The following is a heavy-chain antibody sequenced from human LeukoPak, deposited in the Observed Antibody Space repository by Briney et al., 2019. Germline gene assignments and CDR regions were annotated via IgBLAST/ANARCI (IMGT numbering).Heavy chain of an antibody. V-gene: IGHV3-64*01. CDR1: GFIFSSYA. CDR2: ISSNGGGT. J-gene: IGHJ4*02. D-gene: IGHD2-15*01. CDR3: ARDLSINGGNTNVYFDY. Sequence: PGGSLRLSCAASGFIFSSYALHWVRQAPGKGLEYVSGISSNGGGTYYANSVKDRFIISRDNSKNTLYLQMGSLRAEDMGVYYCARDLSINGGNTNVYFDYWGQGTLVTVSS.